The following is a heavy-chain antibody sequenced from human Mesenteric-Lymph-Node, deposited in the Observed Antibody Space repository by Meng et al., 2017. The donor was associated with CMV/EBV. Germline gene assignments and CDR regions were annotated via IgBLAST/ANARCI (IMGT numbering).Heavy chain of an antibody. CDR2: IYSGGST. CDR3: ARDSSSGWQHDY. V-gene: IGHV3-66*01. Sequence: SCEASGFTVSTKYMSWVRQTPGKGLEWVSVIYSGGSTNYADSVKGRFTISRDNSKNTLYLQMNSLRTADTAVYYCARDSSSGWQHDYWGQGTLVTVSS. J-gene: IGHJ4*02. CDR1: GFTVSTKY. D-gene: IGHD6-19*01.